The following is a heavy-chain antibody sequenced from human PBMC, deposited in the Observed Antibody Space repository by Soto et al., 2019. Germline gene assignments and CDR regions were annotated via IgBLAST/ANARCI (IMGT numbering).Heavy chain of an antibody. CDR1: GFTFSSYA. D-gene: IGHD2-2*01. V-gene: IGHV3-23*01. CDR2: ISGSGGST. Sequence: ESGGGLVQPGGSLRLSCAASGFTFSSYAMSWVRQAPGKGLEWVSAISGSGGSTYYADSVKGRFTISRDNSKNTLYLQMNSLRAEDTAVYYCAKEDVSWYVVVPAAFDYWGQGTLVTVSS. J-gene: IGHJ4*02. CDR3: AKEDVSWYVVVPAAFDY.